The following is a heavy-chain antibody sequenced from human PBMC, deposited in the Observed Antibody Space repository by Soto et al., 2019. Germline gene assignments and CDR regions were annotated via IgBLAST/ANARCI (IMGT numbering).Heavy chain of an antibody. CDR1: GGSISSGGFY. CDR3: AREVNIRGATGIDY. V-gene: IGHV4-31*03. Sequence: QVQLQESGPGLVKPSQTLSLTCTVSGGSISSGGFYWTWVRQHPGKGLEWIGYIYNSGSTDYNPSLKSRVTISADTSKNQFSLKLNYVTAADTAVYYCAREVNIRGATGIDYWGQGTLVTVSS. CDR2: IYNSGST. J-gene: IGHJ4*02. D-gene: IGHD3-10*01.